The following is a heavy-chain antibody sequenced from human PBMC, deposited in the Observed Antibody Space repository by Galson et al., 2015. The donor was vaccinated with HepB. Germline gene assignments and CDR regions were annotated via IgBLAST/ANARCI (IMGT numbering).Heavy chain of an antibody. CDR3: AKGTERRLTTMTSHNYLDH. V-gene: IGHV3-23*01. CDR2: ITAGGRT. CDR1: GFAFGTHS. J-gene: IGHJ4*02. Sequence: SLRLSCAASGFAFGTHSMTWVRQAPGKGLQWASTITAGGRTTYAESVTGRFTVSRDNSNNGVYLQMNSLTVADTAIYYCAKGTERRLTTMTSHNYLDHWGRGALVTVSS. D-gene: IGHD2-2*01.